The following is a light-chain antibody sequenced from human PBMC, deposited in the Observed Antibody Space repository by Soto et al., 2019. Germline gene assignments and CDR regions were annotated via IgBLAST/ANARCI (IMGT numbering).Light chain of an antibody. CDR2: DAS. J-gene: IGKJ4*01. CDR1: QSISSR. Sequence: DIQMTQSPSTLYASVGDRVTITCRASQSISSRLAWYQQKPGKAPKLLIYDASNLESGVPSRFSGSGSGTEFTLTISSLQPDDFATYCCQQYNSYSLTFGGGTKVEIK. CDR3: QQYNSYSLT. V-gene: IGKV1-5*01.